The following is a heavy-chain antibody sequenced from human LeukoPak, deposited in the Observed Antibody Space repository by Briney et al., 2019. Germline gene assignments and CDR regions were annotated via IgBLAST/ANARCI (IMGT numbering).Heavy chain of an antibody. J-gene: IGHJ5*02. CDR2: IYYSGST. V-gene: IGHV4-59*01. CDR1: GGSISSYY. D-gene: IGHD3-16*01. Sequence: PSETLSLTCTVSGGSISSYYWSWIRQPPGKGLGWVGYIYYSGSTNYNPSLKSRVTISVDTSKNQFSLKLSSVTAADSAVYYCARGGDDYIWGSPNWFDPWGQGTLVTVSS. CDR3: ARGGDDYIWGSPNWFDP.